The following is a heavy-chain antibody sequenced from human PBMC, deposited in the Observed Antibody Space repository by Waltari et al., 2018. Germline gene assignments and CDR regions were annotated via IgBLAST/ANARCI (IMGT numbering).Heavy chain of an antibody. CDR2: SYYRGSP. Sequence: QVQLQESGPGLVKPSETLSLTCTVSGGSISSYSWSWIRQAPGKGLEWIGYSYYRGSPNYNPSLKSRVTISVDTSKNQFSLKLSSGTAADTAVYYCARDEYSSSWYGSGGMDVWGQGTTVTVSS. D-gene: IGHD6-13*01. CDR3: ARDEYSSSWYGSGGMDV. J-gene: IGHJ6*02. CDR1: GGSISSYS. V-gene: IGHV4-59*01.